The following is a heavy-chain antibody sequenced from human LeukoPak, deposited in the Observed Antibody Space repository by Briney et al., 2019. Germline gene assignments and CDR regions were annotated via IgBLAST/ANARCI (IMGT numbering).Heavy chain of an antibody. V-gene: IGHV1-2*02. CDR2: INPNSGGT. CDR1: GYTFTGYY. CDR3: ARVVVPAARGSDY. Sequence: GASVKVSCKASGYTFTGYYMHWVRQAPGQGLEWMGWINPNSGGTNYAQKFQGRVTMTRDTPISTAYMELSGLRSDDTAVYYCARVVVPAARGSDYWGQGTLVTVSS. D-gene: IGHD2-2*01. J-gene: IGHJ4*02.